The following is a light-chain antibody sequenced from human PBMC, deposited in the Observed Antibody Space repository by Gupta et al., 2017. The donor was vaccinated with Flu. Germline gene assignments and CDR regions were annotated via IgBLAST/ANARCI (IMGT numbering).Light chain of an antibody. J-gene: IGKJ2*01. CDR3: MQGTHWPPYT. CDR2: KVS. V-gene: IGKV2-30*01. CDR1: QSLVSSDGDSY. Sequence: DVVMTQSPLSLPVTLGQPASISCRSSQSLVSSDGDSYLNWFQQRPGHSPRRLIYKVSKRDSGVPDRFSGSGSGTDFTLKISRVEAEDVGVYYCMQGTHWPPYTFGQGTTLEIK.